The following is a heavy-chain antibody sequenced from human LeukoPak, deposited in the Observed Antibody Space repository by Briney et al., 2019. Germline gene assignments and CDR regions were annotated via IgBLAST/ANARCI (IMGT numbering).Heavy chain of an antibody. J-gene: IGHJ4*02. D-gene: IGHD4-17*01. CDR3: ARTPPGPTVTTCGY. CDR2: ISTYNGNT. CDR1: GYTFTSYG. V-gene: IGHV1-18*01. Sequence: ASVKVSRKASGYTFTSYGISWVRQAPGQGLEWMGWISTYNGNTNYAQKLQGRVTMTTDTSTSTAYMELRSMRSDDTAVYYCARTPPGPTVTTCGYWGQGTLVTVSS.